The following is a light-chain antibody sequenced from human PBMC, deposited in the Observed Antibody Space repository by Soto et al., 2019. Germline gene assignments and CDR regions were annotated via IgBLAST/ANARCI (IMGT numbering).Light chain of an antibody. J-gene: IGKJ1*01. V-gene: IGKV1-5*03. CDR3: QQYATYSRT. CDR1: QSVSNW. CDR2: DGS. Sequence: DIQMTQSPSALSASVGDRVTITCRASQSVSNWLAWYRQKPGEAPKLLIYDGSTLERGVPSRFSGSGSGTEFTLTISSLQPDDFATFYCQQYATYSRTFGQGTKVEVK.